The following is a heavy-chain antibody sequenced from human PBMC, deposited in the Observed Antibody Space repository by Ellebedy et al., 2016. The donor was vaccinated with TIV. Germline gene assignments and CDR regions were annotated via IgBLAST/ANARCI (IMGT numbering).Heavy chain of an antibody. CDR3: ARKYGDQYYFDY. CDR2: INPNSGGT. J-gene: IGHJ4*02. Sequence: AASVKVSCKASGYTFTGYYMHWVRQAPGQGLEWMGWINPNSGGTNYAQKFQGRVTMTRDTSISTAYMELSRLRSDDTAVYYCARKYGDQYYFDYWGQGTLVTVSS. CDR1: GYTFTGYY. D-gene: IGHD4-17*01. V-gene: IGHV1-2*02.